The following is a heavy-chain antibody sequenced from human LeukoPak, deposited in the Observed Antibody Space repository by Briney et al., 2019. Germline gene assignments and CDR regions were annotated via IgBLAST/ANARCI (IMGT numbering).Heavy chain of an antibody. CDR1: GYTFTSYD. V-gene: IGHV1-8*03. J-gene: IGHJ4*02. Sequence: GASVKVSCKASGYTFTSYDINWVRQATGQGLEWMGWMNPNSGNTGYAQKFQGRITITRNTSISTAYMELSSLRSEDTAVYYCARRDPKRGRDGYNYWGQGTLVTVSS. CDR2: MNPNSGNT. CDR3: ARRDPKRGRDGYNY. D-gene: IGHD5-24*01.